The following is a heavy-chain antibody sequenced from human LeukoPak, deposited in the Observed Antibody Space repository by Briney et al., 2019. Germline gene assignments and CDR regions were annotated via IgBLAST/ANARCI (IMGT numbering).Heavy chain of an antibody. V-gene: IGHV3-30*18. CDR3: AKSYYYDSSGLDY. D-gene: IGHD3-22*01. J-gene: IGHJ4*02. CDR2: ISYDGINK. Sequence: GGSLRLSCAASGFTFSSYGMHWVRQAPGKGLVWVAVISYDGINKYFADSVKGRFTISRDNSKNTLYLQMNSLRAEDTAVYYCAKSYYYDSSGLDYWGQGTLVTVSS. CDR1: GFTFSSYG.